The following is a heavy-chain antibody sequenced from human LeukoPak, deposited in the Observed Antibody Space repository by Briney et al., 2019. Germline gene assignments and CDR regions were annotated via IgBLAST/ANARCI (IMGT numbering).Heavy chain of an antibody. CDR2: INHSGST. J-gene: IGHJ6*02. V-gene: IGHV4-34*01. D-gene: IGHD6-13*01. CDR1: GGSFSGYY. Sequence: ASETLSLTCAVYGGSFSGYYWSWIRQPPGKGLEWIGEINHSGSTNYNPSLKSRVTISVDTSKNQFSLKLSPVTAADTAVYYCARGVPATAAGSPIRYYYYGRRLGPRDHGHRLL. CDR3: ARGVPATAAGSPIRYYYYGRR.